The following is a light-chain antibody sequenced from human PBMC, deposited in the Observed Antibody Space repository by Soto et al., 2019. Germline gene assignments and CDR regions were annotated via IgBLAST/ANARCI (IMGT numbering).Light chain of an antibody. CDR2: GSS. J-gene: IGKJ2*01. V-gene: IGKV3-11*01. Sequence: EIVLTQSPATLSLSPGERATLSCRASQSVSSYLAWYQQKPGQAPRLLIYGSSNRATGIPARFRGSGSWTDFNLTISSLQPEDFAVYYGQHRGKWPRTFGEGTKLEIK. CDR1: QSVSSY. CDR3: QHRGKWPRT.